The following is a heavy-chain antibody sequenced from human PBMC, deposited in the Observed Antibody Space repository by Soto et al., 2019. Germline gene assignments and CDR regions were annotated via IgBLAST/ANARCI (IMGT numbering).Heavy chain of an antibody. CDR1: GFTFSSYG. Sequence: PGGSLRLSCAASGFTFSSYGMHWVRQAPGKGLEWVAVISYDGSNKYYADSVKGRFTISRDNSKNTLYLQMNSLRAEDTAVYYCAKDQFRSDYYDSSGYVGYYYYYGMDVWGQGTTVTVSS. D-gene: IGHD3-22*01. V-gene: IGHV3-30*18. CDR2: ISYDGSNK. CDR3: AKDQFRSDYYDSSGYVGYYYYYGMDV. J-gene: IGHJ6*02.